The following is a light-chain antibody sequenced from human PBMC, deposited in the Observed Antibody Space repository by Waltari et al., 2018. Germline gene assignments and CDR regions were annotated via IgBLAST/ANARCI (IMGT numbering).Light chain of an antibody. J-gene: IGLJ2*01. Sequence: QSVLTQSHSLSEAARKSVTSSCSGSRSNIGKKSVSWYQQFPETAPTLLIFYNDRRASGVSDRFSGSKSGSSASLAISGLQTEDEADYYCATWDDSLSGWVFGGGTRLTVL. CDR2: YND. CDR3: ATWDDSLSGWV. CDR1: RSNIGKKS. V-gene: IGLV1-36*01.